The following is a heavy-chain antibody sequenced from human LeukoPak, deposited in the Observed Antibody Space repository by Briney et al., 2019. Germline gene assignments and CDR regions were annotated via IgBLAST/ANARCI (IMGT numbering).Heavy chain of an antibody. V-gene: IGHV4-39*07. CDR3: ARTIYGNYIILPFDY. CDR1: GGSISSSSYY. CDR2: IYYSGST. Sequence: RTSETLSLTCTVSGGSISSSSYYWGWIRQPPGKGLEWIGSIYYSGSTYYNPSPKSRVTISVDTSKNQFSLKLSSVTAADTAVYYCARTIYGNYIILPFDYWGQGTLVTVSS. D-gene: IGHD4-11*01. J-gene: IGHJ4*02.